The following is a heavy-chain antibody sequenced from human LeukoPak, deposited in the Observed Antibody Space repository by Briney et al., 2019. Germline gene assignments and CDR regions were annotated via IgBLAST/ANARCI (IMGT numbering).Heavy chain of an antibody. CDR1: GFTFRSYV. V-gene: IGHV3-23*01. Sequence: GGSLRLSCAASGFTFRSYVMSWVRQVPGKGLEWVSAITGDGGGTNHADSVKGRFTIPRDNSKNTLYLQMNSLRAEDTAVYYCAKGYYYTMDVWGQGTTVTVSS. D-gene: IGHD1-14*01. CDR2: ITGDGGGT. J-gene: IGHJ6*02. CDR3: AKGYYYTMDV.